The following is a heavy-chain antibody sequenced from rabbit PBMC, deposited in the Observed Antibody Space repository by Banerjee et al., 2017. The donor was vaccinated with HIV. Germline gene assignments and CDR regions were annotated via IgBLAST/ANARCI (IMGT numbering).Heavy chain of an antibody. Sequence: QEQLKETGGGLVQPGGSLTLSCKASGFDFTTYYMSWVRQAPGKGLEWIGCIETGSGKTWYMSWVNGRFTISKTSSTTVTLQMTSLTAADTATYFCARAYARNNGYMNLWGPGTLVTVS. V-gene: IGHV1S45*01. J-gene: IGHJ4*01. CDR3: ARAYARNNGYMNL. CDR2: IETGSGKT. D-gene: IGHD4-2*01. CDR1: GFDFTTYYM.